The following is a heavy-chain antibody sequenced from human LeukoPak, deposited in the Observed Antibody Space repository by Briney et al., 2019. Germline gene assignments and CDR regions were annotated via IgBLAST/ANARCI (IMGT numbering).Heavy chain of an antibody. CDR2: IKSKTDGGTT. J-gene: IGHJ4*02. D-gene: IGHD2-2*03. V-gene: IGHV3-15*01. CDR1: GFTFSNAW. Sequence: GGSLRLSCAASGFTFSNAWMSWVRQAPGKGLEWVGRIKSKTDGGTTDYAAPAKGRFTISRDDSKNTLYLQMNSLKTEDTAVYYCTTDGYCSSTSCYEDFDYWGQGTLVTVSS. CDR3: TTDGYCSSTSCYEDFDY.